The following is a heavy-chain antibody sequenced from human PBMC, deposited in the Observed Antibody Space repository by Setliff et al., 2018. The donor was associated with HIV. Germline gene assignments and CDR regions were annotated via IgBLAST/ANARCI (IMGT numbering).Heavy chain of an antibody. V-gene: IGHV4-59*01. CDR2: IYNTETT. CDR3: ARGGTSSNWFDP. CDR1: GAPISSGT. Sequence: PSETLSLTCSVSGAPISSGTWSWIRQPPGKGLQWIGFIYNTETTNYNPSLKSRVTISLDTSKNQFSLKLTSLTAADTAVYYCARGGTSSNWFDPWGQGTLVTV. D-gene: IGHD2-2*01. J-gene: IGHJ5*02.